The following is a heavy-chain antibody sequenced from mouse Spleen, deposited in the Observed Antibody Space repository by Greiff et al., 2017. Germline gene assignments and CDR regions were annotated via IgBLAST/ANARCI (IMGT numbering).Heavy chain of an antibody. J-gene: IGHJ2*01. V-gene: IGHV1-26*01. Sequence: VQLQQSGPELVKPGASVKISCKASGYSFTGYFMNWVKQSHGKSLEWIGDINPNNGGTSYNQKFKGKATLTVDKSSSTAYMELRSLTSEDSAVYYCARLEGDYFDYWGQGTTLTVSS. CDR1: GYSFTGYF. CDR3: ARLEGDYFDY. CDR2: INPNNGGT.